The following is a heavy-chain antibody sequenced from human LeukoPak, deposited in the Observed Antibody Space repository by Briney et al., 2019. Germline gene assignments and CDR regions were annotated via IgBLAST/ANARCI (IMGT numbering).Heavy chain of an antibody. Sequence: GGSLRLSCAASGFTFSGSAVHWVRQASGKGLEWIGRIRSKANNYATAYADSLKGRFTVSRDDSKNTAYLQMNSLKTEDTAVYYCVRDSSSEGPFDYWGQGTLVTVSS. CDR3: VRDSSSEGPFDY. D-gene: IGHD6-6*01. CDR2: IRSKANNYAT. J-gene: IGHJ4*02. CDR1: GFTFSGSA. V-gene: IGHV3-73*01.